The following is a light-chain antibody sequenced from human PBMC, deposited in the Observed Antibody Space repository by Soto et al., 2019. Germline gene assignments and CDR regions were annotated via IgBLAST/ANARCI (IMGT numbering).Light chain of an antibody. V-gene: IGLV1-51*01. Sequence: QSVLTQPPSVSATPGQRVTISCSGSSSNIGINYVSWYQQLPGTAPKLLIYDNYKRPSAIPDRFSGSTSGTSATLAIAGLQTGDEADYYCDSWDTSLSVDLFGGGTKLTVL. CDR1: SSNIGINY. J-gene: IGLJ2*01. CDR3: DSWDTSLSVDL. CDR2: DNY.